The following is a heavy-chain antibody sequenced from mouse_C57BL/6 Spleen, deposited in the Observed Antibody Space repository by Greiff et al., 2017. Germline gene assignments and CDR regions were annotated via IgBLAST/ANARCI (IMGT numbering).Heavy chain of an antibody. CDR2: INPNNGGT. V-gene: IGHV1-26*01. CDR3: ARRIYYGYDGGYYFDY. D-gene: IGHD2-2*01. J-gene: IGHJ2*01. CDR1: GYTFTDYY. Sequence: EVQLQQSGPELVKPGASVKISCKASGYTFTDYYMNWVKQSHGKSLEWIGDINPNNGGTSYNQKFKGKATLTVDKSSSTAYMELRSLTSEDSAVYYCARRIYYGYDGGYYFDYWGQGTTLTVSS.